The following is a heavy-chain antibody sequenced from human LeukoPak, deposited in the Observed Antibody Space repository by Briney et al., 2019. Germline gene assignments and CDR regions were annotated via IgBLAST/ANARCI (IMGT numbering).Heavy chain of an antibody. CDR2: ISGSGGRT. Sequence: GGSLRLSCTASGFTFSTYALSWVRQAPGKGLEWVSTISGSGGRTYYADSVRGRFTISRDNAKNSLYLQMNSLRAEDTAVYYCARDWSRTLDYWGQGTLVTVSS. J-gene: IGHJ4*02. V-gene: IGHV3-23*01. CDR3: ARDWSRTLDY. CDR1: GFTFSTYA.